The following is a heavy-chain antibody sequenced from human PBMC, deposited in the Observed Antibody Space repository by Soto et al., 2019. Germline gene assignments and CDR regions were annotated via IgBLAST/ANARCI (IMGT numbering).Heavy chain of an antibody. Sequence: SETLSLTCTVSGGSITSGGYYWSWIRQHPGKGLEWIGYIDYSGSTDYNPSLKSRVTISVDTSKNLFSLKVSSVTAADTAVYYCARLASISPTYYYYYYGMDVWGQGTTVTVSS. CDR2: IDYSGST. D-gene: IGHD6-6*01. V-gene: IGHV4-31*03. CDR1: GGSITSGGYY. CDR3: ARLASISPTYYYYYYGMDV. J-gene: IGHJ6*02.